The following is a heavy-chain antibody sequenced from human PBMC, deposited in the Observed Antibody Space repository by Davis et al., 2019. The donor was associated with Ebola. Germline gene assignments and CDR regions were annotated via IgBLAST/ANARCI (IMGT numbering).Heavy chain of an antibody. CDR3: ARGARSYYYDSLDS. D-gene: IGHD3-22*01. Sequence: GESLKIPCAASGSTLSSYWMHWVRQAPGKGLVWVSRINSDGSSTNYADSVKGRFTISRDNAKNTLYLQMNSLRAEDTAVYYCARGARSYYYDSLDSWGQGTLVTVSS. V-gene: IGHV3-74*01. CDR1: GSTLSSYW. J-gene: IGHJ4*02. CDR2: INSDGSST.